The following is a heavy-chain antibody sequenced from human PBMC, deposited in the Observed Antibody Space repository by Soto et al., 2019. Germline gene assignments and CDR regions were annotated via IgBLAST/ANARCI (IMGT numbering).Heavy chain of an antibody. D-gene: IGHD2-8*02. Sequence: QVQLQESGPGLVKPSGTLSLTCAVSGDSISSDNWWSWVRQPPGRGLEWIGEIYHSGSTNYNPSLKVRVTRSVDKSKNQFTLKVSSVTAADTAVYYCARGSTGLLDYWGQGTLVTVSS. V-gene: IGHV4-4*02. CDR3: ARGSTGLLDY. CDR2: IYHSGST. CDR1: GDSISSDNW. J-gene: IGHJ4*02.